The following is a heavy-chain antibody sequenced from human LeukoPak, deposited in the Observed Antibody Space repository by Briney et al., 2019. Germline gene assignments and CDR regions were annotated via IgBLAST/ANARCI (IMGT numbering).Heavy chain of an antibody. V-gene: IGHV4-59*01. J-gene: IGHJ6*03. CDR2: IYYSGST. Sequence: SETLSLTCTVSGGSISSYYWSWIRQPPGKGLEWIGYIYYSGSTNYNPSLKSRVTISVDTSKNQFSLKLSSVTAADTAVYYCASATYSSSWSYYYYMDVWGKGTTVTVSS. CDR1: GGSISSYY. CDR3: ASATYSSSWSYYYYMDV. D-gene: IGHD6-13*01.